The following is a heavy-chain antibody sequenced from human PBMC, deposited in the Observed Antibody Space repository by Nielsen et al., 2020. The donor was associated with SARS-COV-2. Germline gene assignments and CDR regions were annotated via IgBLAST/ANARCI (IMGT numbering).Heavy chain of an antibody. Sequence: SLKISCAASGFTFDDYAMHWVRQAPGKGLEWVSGISWNSGSIGYADSVKGRFTISRDNAKNSLYLQMNSLRAEDTAVYYCAPPGLGYWGQGTLVTVSS. CDR2: ISWNSGSI. CDR3: APPGLGY. V-gene: IGHV3-9*01. J-gene: IGHJ4*02. D-gene: IGHD2-8*02. CDR1: GFTFDDYA.